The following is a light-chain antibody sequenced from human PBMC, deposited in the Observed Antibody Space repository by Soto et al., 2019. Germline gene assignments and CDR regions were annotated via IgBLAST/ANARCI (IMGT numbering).Light chain of an antibody. J-gene: IGKJ3*01. V-gene: IGKV1-33*01. CDR2: DAS. CDR3: QHYASLPFT. Sequence: DVEVTYSKSSLSASVGDRVAITCQASQDISNFLNWYQQKPGKAPKLLTYDASDLETGVPSRFSGSGSGTDFTFTIINLQPEDGTPDCSQHYASLPFTSGPVTKLDIK. CDR1: QDISNF.